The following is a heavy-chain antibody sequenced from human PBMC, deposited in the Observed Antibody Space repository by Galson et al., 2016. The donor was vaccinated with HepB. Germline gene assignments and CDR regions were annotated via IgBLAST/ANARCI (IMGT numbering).Heavy chain of an antibody. V-gene: IGHV1-2*06. Sequence: SVKVSCKASGYTFTDYYMHWVRQAPGQGLEWMGRINPNSGGTNYAQKFQGRVTMTRDTSISTYYMELSRLSSDDTAVYYCAVGYYDVSGLWYFDRWGRGTLVTVSS. CDR2: INPNSGGT. J-gene: IGHJ2*01. CDR1: GYTFTDYY. CDR3: AVGYYDVSGLWYFDR. D-gene: IGHD3-22*01.